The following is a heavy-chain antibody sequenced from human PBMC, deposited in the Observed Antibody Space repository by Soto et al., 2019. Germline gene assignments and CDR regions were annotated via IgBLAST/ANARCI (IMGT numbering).Heavy chain of an antibody. V-gene: IGHV3-30*18. CDR3: AKDVGAAAGYYYYYGMDV. J-gene: IGHJ6*02. D-gene: IGHD6-13*01. Sequence: QVQLVESGGGVVQPGRSLRLSCAASGFTFSSYGMHWVRQAPGKGLEWVAVISYDGSNKYYADSVKGRFTISRDNSKNTLYLQMNSLRAEDTAVYYCAKDVGAAAGYYYYYGMDVWGQGTTVTVSS. CDR1: GFTFSSYG. CDR2: ISYDGSNK.